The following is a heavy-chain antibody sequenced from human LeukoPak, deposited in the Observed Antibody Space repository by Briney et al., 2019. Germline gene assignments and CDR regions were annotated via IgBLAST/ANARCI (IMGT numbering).Heavy chain of an antibody. J-gene: IGHJ5*02. D-gene: IGHD2-2*01. CDR1: GGSISSGDYY. Sequence: SETLSLTCTVSGGSISSGDYYWSWIRQPPGKGLEWIGYIYYSGSTYYNPSLKSRVTISVDSSKNQFSLKLSSVTAADTAVYYCARADAVVPAAHHWGQGTLVTVSS. V-gene: IGHV4-30-4*01. CDR3: ARADAVVPAAHH. CDR2: IYYSGST.